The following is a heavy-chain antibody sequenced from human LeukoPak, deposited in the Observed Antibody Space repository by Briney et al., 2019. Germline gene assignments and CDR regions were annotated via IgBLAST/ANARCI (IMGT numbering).Heavy chain of an antibody. J-gene: IGHJ4*02. D-gene: IGHD2-15*01. CDR3: ATTPYCSGGSCYSGYFAY. CDR1: GGTFTSYA. Sequence: GASGRVSCKASGGTFTSYAISWGGQAAGQGGGGRGGIIPIYGKGNDAQKFQGRVTIPADKSTRTAYMQLSSLRSDDTAVYYCATTPYCSGGSCYSGYFAYWGQGTLVTVSS. V-gene: IGHV1-69*06. CDR2: IIPIYGKG.